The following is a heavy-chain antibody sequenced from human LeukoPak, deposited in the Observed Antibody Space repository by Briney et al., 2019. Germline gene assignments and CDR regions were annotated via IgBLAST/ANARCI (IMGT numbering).Heavy chain of an antibody. CDR2: INPSGGST. D-gene: IGHD3-22*01. J-gene: IGHJ4*02. V-gene: IGHV1-46*01. CDR1: GYTFTSYY. Sequence: ASVKVSCKASGYTFTSYYLYWVRRAPGQGLEWMGVINPSGGSTTSAQKFQGRVTMTRDTSTSTVYMELRSLRSEDTAVYYCARGPGPADDGGGYCFDYWGQGTLVTVSS. CDR3: ARGPGPADDGGGYCFDY.